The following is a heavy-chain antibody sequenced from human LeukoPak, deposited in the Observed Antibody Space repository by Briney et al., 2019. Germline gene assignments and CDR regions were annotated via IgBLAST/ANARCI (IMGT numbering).Heavy chain of an antibody. V-gene: IGHV3-23*01. Sequence: PGGSLRLSCAASGFTLSSYAMSWVRQGPGKWLEWLSAISVSVNTYHADSWKGGFTISRDSSKNTLYLQMNSLRAEDAAVYYCAKAPVTTCSGAYCYPFDYWGQGTLVTVSS. J-gene: IGHJ4*02. CDR2: ISVSVNT. CDR1: GFTLSSYA. CDR3: AKAPVTTCSGAYCYPFDY. D-gene: IGHD2-15*01.